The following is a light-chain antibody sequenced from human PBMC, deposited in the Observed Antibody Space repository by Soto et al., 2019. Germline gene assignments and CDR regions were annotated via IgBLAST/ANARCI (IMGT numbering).Light chain of an antibody. CDR2: RTE. V-gene: IGLV1-47*01. J-gene: IGLJ2*01. CDR1: SSTFANNY. Sequence: QSALTQPPSVSGTPGQRVSISCSGDSSTFANNYVHWYQQVPGAAPKLLMYRTEQRPSGVPERFSGYKSGTSASLTISGLRPEDEAQYYCAAYTGNWNGPVFGGGTKLTVL. CDR3: AAYTGNWNGPV.